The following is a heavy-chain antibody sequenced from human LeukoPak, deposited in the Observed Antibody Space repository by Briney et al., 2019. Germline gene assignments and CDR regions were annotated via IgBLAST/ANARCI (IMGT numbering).Heavy chain of an antibody. J-gene: IGHJ6*02. CDR3: ARGVPAARLYYYYGMDV. Sequence: PGGSLRLSCAASGFTFSSSWMHWVRQVPGKGLVWVAHINSDGSSRTYADSVKGRFTISRDNAKNSLYLQMNSLRAEDTAVYYCARGVPAARLYYYYGMDVWGQGTTVTVSS. V-gene: IGHV3-74*01. D-gene: IGHD2-2*01. CDR2: INSDGSSR. CDR1: GFTFSSSW.